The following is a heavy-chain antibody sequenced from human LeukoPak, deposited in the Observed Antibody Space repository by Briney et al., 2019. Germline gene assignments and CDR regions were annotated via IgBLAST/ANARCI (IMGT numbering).Heavy chain of an antibody. V-gene: IGHV3-7*01. CDR1: DFTFSHYW. Sequence: GGSLRLSCAASDFTFSHYWMSWVRQAPGKGLEWVANIKQDGSERYYLDSVKGRFTISRDNPKNSLYLQVNSLRAEDTAVYYCAREWGQQHDYWGQGTLVTVS. J-gene: IGHJ4*02. CDR3: AREWGQQHDY. CDR2: IKQDGSER. D-gene: IGHD6-13*01.